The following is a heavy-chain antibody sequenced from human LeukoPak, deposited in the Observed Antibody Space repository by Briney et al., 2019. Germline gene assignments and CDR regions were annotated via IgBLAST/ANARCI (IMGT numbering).Heavy chain of an antibody. CDR2: ISGSGGST. CDR3: AKHLQGSPDY. J-gene: IGHJ4*02. V-gene: IGHV3-23*01. CDR1: GFTFSSYA. Sequence: GGSLRPSCAASGFTFSSYAMSWVRQAPGKGLEWVSAISGSGGSTYYADSVKGRFTISRDNSKSTLYLQMNSLRAEDTAVYYCAKHLQGSPDYWGQGTLVTVSS.